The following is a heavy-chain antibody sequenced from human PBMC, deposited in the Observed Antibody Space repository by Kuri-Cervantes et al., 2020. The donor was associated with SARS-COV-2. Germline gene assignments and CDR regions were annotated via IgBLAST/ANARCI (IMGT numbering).Heavy chain of an antibody. J-gene: IGHJ6*02. Sequence: SETLSLTCTVSGGSISSYYWSWIRQPPGKGLEWIGYIYYSGSTNYNPSLKSRVTISVDTSKNQFSLKLSSVTAADTAVYYCARLSGGAYGMDVWGQGTTVTVSS. CDR2: IYYSGST. D-gene: IGHD6-25*01. V-gene: IGHV4-59*08. CDR1: GGSISSYY. CDR3: ARLSGGAYGMDV.